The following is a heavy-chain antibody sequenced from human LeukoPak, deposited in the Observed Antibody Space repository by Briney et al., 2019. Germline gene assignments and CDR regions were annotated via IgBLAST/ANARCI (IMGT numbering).Heavy chain of an antibody. J-gene: IGHJ6*02. V-gene: IGHV4-4*02. CDR2: IYHSGST. CDR1: GGSISSSNW. Sequence: SETLSLTCAVSGGSISSSNWWSWVRQPPGKGLEWIGEIYHSGSTNYNPSLKSRVTISVDTSKNQFSLKLSSVTAAGTAVYYRARGKRIAARYYYGMDVWGQGTTVTVSS. CDR3: ARGKRIAARYYYGMDV. D-gene: IGHD6-6*01.